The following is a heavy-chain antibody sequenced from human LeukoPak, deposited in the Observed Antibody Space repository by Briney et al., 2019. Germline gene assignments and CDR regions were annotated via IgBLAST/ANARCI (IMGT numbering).Heavy chain of an antibody. Sequence: GESLKISCKGSGYSFTEFWIGWVRQMPGKGLEWMGIIYPGDSHTRYSPSFQGQVTISADKSISTAYLQWNSLKASDTAIYYCATTTANWFDPWGQGTLVTVSS. J-gene: IGHJ5*02. CDR1: GYSFTEFW. D-gene: IGHD1-14*01. CDR2: IYPGDSHT. V-gene: IGHV5-51*01. CDR3: ATTTANWFDP.